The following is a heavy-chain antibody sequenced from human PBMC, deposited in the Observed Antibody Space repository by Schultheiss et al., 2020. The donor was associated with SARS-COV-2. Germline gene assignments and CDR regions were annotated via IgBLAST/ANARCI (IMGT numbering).Heavy chain of an antibody. CDR3: ARLTGDYYYGMDV. J-gene: IGHJ6*02. CDR1: GGSISSYY. D-gene: IGHD1-20*01. V-gene: IGHV4-59*01. CDR2: IYYSGST. Sequence: SETLSLTCTVSGGSISSYYWSWIRQPPGKGLEWIGSIYYSGSTYYNPSLKSRVTISVDTSKNQFSLKLSSVTAADTAVYYCARLTGDYYYGMDVWGQGTTVTVSS.